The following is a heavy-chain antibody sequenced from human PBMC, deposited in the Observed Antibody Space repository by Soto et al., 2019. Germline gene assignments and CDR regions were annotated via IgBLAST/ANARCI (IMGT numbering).Heavy chain of an antibody. V-gene: IGHV5-51*01. Sequence: GESLKISCKGSGYSFSTYWIAWVRQMPGKGLEWMGIIFPSDSDTRYSPSFQGQVTIAADKSISTAYLQWSSLKASDTAMYYCARLAYGGTNWSAFDIWGQGTMVTVSS. CDR2: IFPSDSDT. J-gene: IGHJ3*02. CDR1: GYSFSTYW. CDR3: ARLAYGGTNWSAFDI. D-gene: IGHD1-1*01.